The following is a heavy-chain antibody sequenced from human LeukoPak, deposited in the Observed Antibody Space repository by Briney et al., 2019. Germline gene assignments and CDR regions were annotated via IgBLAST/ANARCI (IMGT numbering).Heavy chain of an antibody. CDR1: GFTFSTYA. D-gene: IGHD6-13*01. V-gene: IGHV3-23*01. CDR3: AREGDSSSWWGDYYYYGMDV. CDR2: VSGSGGRT. J-gene: IGHJ6*02. Sequence: GGSLRLSCAASGFTFSTYAMSWVRQAPGKGLEWVSAVSGSGGRTYYADSVKGRFTISRDNSKNTLYLQMGSLRAEDMAVYYCAREGDSSSWWGDYYYYGMDVWGQGTTVTVSS.